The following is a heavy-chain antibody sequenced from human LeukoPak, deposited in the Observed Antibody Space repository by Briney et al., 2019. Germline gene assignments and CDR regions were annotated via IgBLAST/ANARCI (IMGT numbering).Heavy chain of an antibody. CDR3: ARDFGFGSA. CDR1: GGSISSSY. CDR2: IFTSGTT. Sequence: PSDTLSLTCTVSGGSISSSYWSWIRQPAGKGLEWIGRIFTSGTTEYNPSLKSRVTMSVDTSKSQFSLKLTSVTAADTAVYYGARDFGFGSAWGQGALVTVSS. J-gene: IGHJ5*02. V-gene: IGHV4-4*07. D-gene: IGHD6-19*01.